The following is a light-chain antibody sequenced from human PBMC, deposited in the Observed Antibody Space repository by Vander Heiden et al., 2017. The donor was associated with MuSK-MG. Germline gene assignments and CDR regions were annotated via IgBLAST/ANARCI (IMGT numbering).Light chain of an antibody. CDR3: MRGSDWAWT. J-gene: IGKJ1*01. CDR1: QGLVYSEGNTY. CDR2: KIS. V-gene: IGKV2-30*01. Sequence: DVVLTQSPLTLHVTLGKPASISSRTSQGLVYSEGNTYLNWFQQRPGQSPRRLIYKISNRVSEVPDRFRGSRSGTDFTLRMSRVEAEDVRVYYCMRGSDWAWTLGQWIKVKI.